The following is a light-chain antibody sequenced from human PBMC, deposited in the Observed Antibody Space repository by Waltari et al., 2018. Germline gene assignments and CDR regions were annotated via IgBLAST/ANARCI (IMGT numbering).Light chain of an antibody. J-gene: IGKJ3*01. CDR3: QQYSSFPFT. Sequence: DIQMTQSPSTLSAFVGDRVTITCRASQSISSGLAWYQQKPGKAPNLLIYKASSLETGVPSRFSGSGSGTDFTLTISSLQPDDFATYYCQQYSSFPFTFGPGTKVDIK. CDR1: QSISSG. CDR2: KAS. V-gene: IGKV1-5*03.